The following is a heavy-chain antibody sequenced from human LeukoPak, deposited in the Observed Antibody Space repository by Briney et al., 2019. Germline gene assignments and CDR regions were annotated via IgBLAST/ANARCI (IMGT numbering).Heavy chain of an antibody. J-gene: IGHJ4*02. CDR3: AKDNYDYGDYDGGDY. CDR1: GFTFSTYG. D-gene: IGHD4-17*01. V-gene: IGHV3-30*02. Sequence: PGGSLRLSCAASGFTFSTYGMHWVRQAPSKGLEWVAFIRYDGSNKYYADSVKGRFTISRDNSKNTLYLQMNSLRAEDTAVYYCAKDNYDYGDYDGGDYWGQGTLVTVSS. CDR2: IRYDGSNK.